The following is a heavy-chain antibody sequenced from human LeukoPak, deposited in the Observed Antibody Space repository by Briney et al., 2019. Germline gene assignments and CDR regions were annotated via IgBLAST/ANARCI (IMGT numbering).Heavy chain of an antibody. D-gene: IGHD3-10*01. Sequence: SETLSLTCTVSGDSINNYYWSWIRQPPGKGLEWIGSINYSGSTNSNPSLKSRATISVDMSRKHFFLDLSSVTAADTAVYYCARAVHYSGTSDQYTGGWYYFDFWGQGTLVTVSS. CDR1: GDSINNYY. V-gene: IGHV4-59*01. CDR3: ARAVHYSGTSDQYTGGWYYFDF. CDR2: INYSGST. J-gene: IGHJ4*02.